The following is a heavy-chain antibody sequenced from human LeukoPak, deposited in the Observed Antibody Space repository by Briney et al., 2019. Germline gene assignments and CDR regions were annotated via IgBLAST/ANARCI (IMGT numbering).Heavy chain of an antibody. CDR3: ARARRIAVAGPKRGFDY. V-gene: IGHV4-34*01. CDR2: INHSGST. J-gene: IGHJ4*02. D-gene: IGHD6-19*01. Sequence: KPSETLPLTCAVYGGSFSGYYWSWIRQPPGKGLEWIGEINHSGSTNYNPSLKSRVTISVDTSKNQFSLKLSSVTAADTAVYYCARARRIAVAGPKRGFDYWGQGTLVTVSS. CDR1: GGSFSGYY.